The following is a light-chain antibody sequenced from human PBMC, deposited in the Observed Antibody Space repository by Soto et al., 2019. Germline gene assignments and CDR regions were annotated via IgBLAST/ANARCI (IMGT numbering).Light chain of an antibody. CDR3: QQSYSTLWT. CDR1: QSISSY. J-gene: IGKJ1*01. V-gene: IGKV1-39*01. CDR2: AAS. Sequence: DIQMTQSPSSLSASVGDRATITCRASQSISSYLNWYQQKPGKAPKLLIYAASSLQSGAPAWCSGSGSGTDFTLTISSLHPDDVATYYWQQSYSTLWTFGQGTKVEIK.